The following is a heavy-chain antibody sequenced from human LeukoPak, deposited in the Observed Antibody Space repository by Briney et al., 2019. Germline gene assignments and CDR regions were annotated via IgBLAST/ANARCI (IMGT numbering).Heavy chain of an antibody. J-gene: IGHJ4*02. V-gene: IGHV3-23*01. CDR3: ANYGSGSPRDY. D-gene: IGHD3-10*01. Sequence: QSGGSLRLSCAASGFTFSSYAMSWVRQAPGKGLEWVSAISGSSGSTYYADSVKGRFTISRDNSKNTLYLQMNSLRAEDTAVYYCANYGSGSPRDYWGQGTLVTVSS. CDR1: GFTFSSYA. CDR2: ISGSSGST.